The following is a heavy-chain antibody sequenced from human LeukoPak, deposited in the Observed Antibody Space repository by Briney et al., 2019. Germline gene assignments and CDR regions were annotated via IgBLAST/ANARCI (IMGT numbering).Heavy chain of an antibody. CDR2: IYSGGST. CDR3: ARGHKELLSYYYFDY. CDR1: GLTVSSNY. J-gene: IGHJ4*02. V-gene: IGHV3-53*01. D-gene: IGHD1-26*01. Sequence: PGGSLRLSCAASGLTVSSNYMSWVRQAPGKGLEWVSVIYSGGSTYYADSVKGRFTISRDNSKNTLYLQMNSLRAEDTAVYYCARGHKELLSYYYFDYWGQGTLVTVSS.